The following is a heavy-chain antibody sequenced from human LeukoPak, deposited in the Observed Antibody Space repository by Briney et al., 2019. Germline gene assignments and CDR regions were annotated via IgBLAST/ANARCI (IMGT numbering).Heavy chain of an antibody. Sequence: PGGSLRLSCAVSGFTFSNSWMHWVRQAPGKGLICVSHINTDGSSTNYADSVKGRFTISRDNAKNTLYLQMNNLRAEDTAVYYCARADYYVSGRGYYGMDVWGQGTTVTVSS. D-gene: IGHD3-10*01. CDR2: INTDGSST. J-gene: IGHJ6*02. CDR3: ARADYYVSGRGYYGMDV. V-gene: IGHV3-74*01. CDR1: GFTFSNSW.